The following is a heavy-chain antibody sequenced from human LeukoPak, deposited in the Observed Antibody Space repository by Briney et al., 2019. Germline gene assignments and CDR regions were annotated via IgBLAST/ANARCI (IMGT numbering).Heavy chain of an antibody. CDR1: GGSISSYY. CDR3: ASLRSSSDTFDY. Sequence: SETLSLTCTVSGGSISSYYWSWIRQPAGKGLEWIGRIYTSGSTNYNPSLKSRVTISVDTSKNQFSLKLSSVTAADTAVYYCASLRSSSDTFDYWGQGTLVTVSS. CDR2: IYTSGST. J-gene: IGHJ4*02. V-gene: IGHV4-4*07. D-gene: IGHD6-6*01.